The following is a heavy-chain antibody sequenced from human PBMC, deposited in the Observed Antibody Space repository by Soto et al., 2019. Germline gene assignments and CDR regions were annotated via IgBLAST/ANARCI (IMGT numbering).Heavy chain of an antibody. D-gene: IGHD2-2*02. CDR2: INHSGST. J-gene: IGHJ6*02. V-gene: IGHV4-34*01. Sequence: KASETLSLTCAVYGGSFSGYYWSWIRQPPGKGLEWIGEINHSGSTNYNPSLKSRVTISVDTSKNQFSLKLSSVTAADTAVYYCARRGYCSSTSCYTRAYYYYYGMDVWGQGTTVTVSS. CDR1: GGSFSGYY. CDR3: ARRGYCSSTSCYTRAYYYYYGMDV.